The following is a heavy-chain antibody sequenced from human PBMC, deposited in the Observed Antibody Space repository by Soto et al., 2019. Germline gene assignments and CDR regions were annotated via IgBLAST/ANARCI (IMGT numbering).Heavy chain of an antibody. J-gene: IGHJ4*02. CDR3: AGGIAARPLGY. CDR1: GGSLSSGGCS. V-gene: IGHV4-30-2*01. CDR2: IYHSGST. Sequence: PSETLSLTCAVAGGSLSSGGCSWSWIRQPPGKGLEWIGYIYHSGSTYYNPSLKSRVTISVDRSKNQFSLRLSSVTAADTAVYYCAGGIAARPLGYWGQGTLVTVSS. D-gene: IGHD6-6*01.